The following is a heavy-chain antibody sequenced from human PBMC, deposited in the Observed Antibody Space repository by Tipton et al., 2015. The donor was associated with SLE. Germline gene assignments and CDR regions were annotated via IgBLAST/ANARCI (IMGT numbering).Heavy chain of an antibody. CDR3: ASHQMGDQLLCY. CDR2: IDPSDSYT. J-gene: IGHJ4*02. V-gene: IGHV5-10-1*01. D-gene: IGHD2-2*01. CDR1: GYSFTSYW. Sequence: VQLVQSGAEVKKPGESLRISCKGSGYSFTSYWISWVRQMPGKGLEWMGSIDPSDSYTNYSPSFQGHVTISADKSISTAYVQWSSLKASDTAMYYCASHQMGDQLLCYWGQGTLVTVSS.